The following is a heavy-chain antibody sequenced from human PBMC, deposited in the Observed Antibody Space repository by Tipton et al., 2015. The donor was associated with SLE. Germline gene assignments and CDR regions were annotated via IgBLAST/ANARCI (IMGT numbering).Heavy chain of an antibody. CDR1: GGSFSDYF. CDR2: INQSGLS. V-gene: IGHV4-34*01. CDR3: AGSFQGWKPYAFDI. Sequence: TLSLTCVVYGGSFSDYFWAWIRQTPGKGLEWMGEINQSGLSNYNPSLKSRVTMSMDTPNSQLSLYLISVTAADTAGYYCAGSFQGWKPYAFDIWGRGTMVTVSS. J-gene: IGHJ3*02. D-gene: IGHD1-1*01.